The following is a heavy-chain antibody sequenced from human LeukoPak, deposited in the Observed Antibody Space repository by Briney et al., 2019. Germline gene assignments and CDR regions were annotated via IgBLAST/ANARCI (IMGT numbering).Heavy chain of an antibody. CDR2: INYSGST. CDR3: ARVGQGCFDL. J-gene: IGHJ2*01. V-gene: IGHV4-59*07. CDR1: GGSIGTYY. Sequence: SDTLSLTCTVSGGSIGTYYWSWIRQPPGKGLELHGYINYSGSTNYNPSLKSRVTIPVDTSKNQFSLRLRSVTAADTATYYCARVGQGCFDLWGRGTLVTVSS.